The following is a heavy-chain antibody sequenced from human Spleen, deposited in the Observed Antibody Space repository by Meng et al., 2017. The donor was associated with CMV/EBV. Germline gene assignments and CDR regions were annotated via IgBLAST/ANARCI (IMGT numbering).Heavy chain of an antibody. V-gene: IGHV4-59*01. CDR3: ARFNYDYGHIDY. CDR2: IYYSGSA. J-gene: IGHJ4*02. CDR1: GGSISSYY. Sequence: SETLSLTCTISGGSISSYYWSWIRQPPGKGLEWIGNIYYSGSANYNPSLKSPVTMSVDTSKNQFSLKLSSVTAADTAVYYCARFNYDYGHIDYWGQGTLVTVSS. D-gene: IGHD3-16*01.